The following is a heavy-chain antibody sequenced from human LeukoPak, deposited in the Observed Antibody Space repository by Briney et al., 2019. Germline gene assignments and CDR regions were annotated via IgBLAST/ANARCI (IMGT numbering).Heavy chain of an antibody. CDR2: IRYDGSNK. D-gene: IGHD3-10*01. CDR1: GFTFSSYG. Sequence: GGSLRLSCAASGFTFSSYGMHWVRQAPGKGLEWVAFIRYDGSNKYYADSVKGRFTISRDNSKNTLYLQMNSLRAEDTPVYYCAKDVYYYGSGSYFGWFDPWGQGTLVTVSS. J-gene: IGHJ5*02. V-gene: IGHV3-30*02. CDR3: AKDVYYYGSGSYFGWFDP.